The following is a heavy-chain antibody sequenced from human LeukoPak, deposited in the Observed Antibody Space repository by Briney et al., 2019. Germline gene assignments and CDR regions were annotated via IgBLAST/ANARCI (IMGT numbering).Heavy chain of an antibody. CDR3: AREVRSSGSRKAMDV. Sequence: GGSLRLSCAASGFTVSGNYMSWVRQAPGKGLEWVSVIYSGGSTYYADSVKGRFTISRDNSKNTLYLQTNSLRVEDTAVYYCAREVRSSGSRKAMDVWGKGTTVTISS. D-gene: IGHD6-19*01. J-gene: IGHJ6*03. CDR1: GFTVSGNY. V-gene: IGHV3-66*01. CDR2: IYSGGST.